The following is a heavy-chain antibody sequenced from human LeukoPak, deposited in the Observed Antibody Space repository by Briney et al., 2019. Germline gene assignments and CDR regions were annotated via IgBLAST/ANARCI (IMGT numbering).Heavy chain of an antibody. Sequence: SETLSLTCNVSGGSISGYHWSWIRQPPGKGLEWLGYIYYSGSTYYNPSLKSRVTISVDTSKNQFSLKLSSVTAADTAVYYCARDRTGATWAFDIWGQGTMVTVSS. V-gene: IGHV4-59*12. CDR2: IYYSGST. CDR1: GGSISGYH. D-gene: IGHD1-26*01. CDR3: ARDRTGATWAFDI. J-gene: IGHJ3*02.